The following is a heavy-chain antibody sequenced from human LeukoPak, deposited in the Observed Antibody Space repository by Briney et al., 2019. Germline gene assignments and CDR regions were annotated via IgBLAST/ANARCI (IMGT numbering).Heavy chain of an antibody. CDR1: GGSISSSSYY. V-gene: IGHV4-39*07. J-gene: IGHJ4*02. D-gene: IGHD3-10*01. CDR2: IYYSGST. Sequence: PSQTLSLTCTVSGGSISSSSYYWGWIRQPPGKGLEWIGSIYYSGSTYYNPSLKSRVTISVDTSKNQFSLKLSSVTAADTAVYYCARDGGMDSGSWITHYFDYWGQGTLVTVSS. CDR3: ARDGGMDSGSWITHYFDY.